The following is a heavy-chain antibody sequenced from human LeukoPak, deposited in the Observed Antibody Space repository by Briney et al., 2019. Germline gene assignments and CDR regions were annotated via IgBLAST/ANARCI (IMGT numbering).Heavy chain of an antibody. CDR2: VNSDGSST. CDR3: ASRAGYTGSWSAFDY. CDR1: GFTFSSYW. V-gene: IGHV3-74*01. D-gene: IGHD6-13*01. Sequence: GGSLRLSCAVSGFTFSSYWMHWVRQAPGKGLVWVSRVNSDGSSTTYADSVKGRFTISRDNAKNTLYLQMNSLRAEDTAVYYCASRAGYTGSWSAFDYWGQGTLVTVSS. J-gene: IGHJ4*02.